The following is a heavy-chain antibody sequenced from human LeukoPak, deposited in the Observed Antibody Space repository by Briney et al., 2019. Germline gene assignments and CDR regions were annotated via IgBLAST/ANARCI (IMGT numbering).Heavy chain of an antibody. CDR1: GDSISSYF. CDR2: IYYAGRT. J-gene: IGHJ5*01. Sequence: PSETLSLTCTVSGDSISSYFWTWIRQSPGKGLGWIGYIYYAGRTNYNPSLKGRVTISVDTSKNQLSLKLTSVTAADTAVYYCGRRSDWFDSWGQGTLVTVSS. V-gene: IGHV4-59*08. CDR3: GRRSDWFDS.